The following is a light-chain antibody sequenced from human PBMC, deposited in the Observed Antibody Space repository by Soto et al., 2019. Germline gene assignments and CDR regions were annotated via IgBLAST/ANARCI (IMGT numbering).Light chain of an antibody. J-gene: IGLJ2*01. CDR3: SSYAGNDRLGV. Sequence: QSVLTQPPSASGSPGQSVTISCTGTSSDVGGYDYVSWYQQHPGKAPKLIIYEVTERPSGVPDSFSGSKSGNTASLTVSGLQSEDEANYYCSSYAGNDRLGVFGGGTKVTVL. CDR2: EVT. CDR1: SSDVGGYDY. V-gene: IGLV2-8*01.